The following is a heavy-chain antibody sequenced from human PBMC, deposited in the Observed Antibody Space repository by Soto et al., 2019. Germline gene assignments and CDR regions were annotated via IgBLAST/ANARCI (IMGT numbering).Heavy chain of an antibody. CDR2: IYHSGST. V-gene: IGHV4-4*02. Sequence: SETLSLNCAVSDGSIRNHNWWSWVRQPPGKGLEWIGDIYHSGSTNSNPSLKSRVTISVDKSKNQFSLTLNSVTAADTAVYYCARNPTVTTPNYFDYWGLGTLVTVSS. CDR1: DGSIRNHNW. CDR3: ARNPTVTTPNYFDY. J-gene: IGHJ4*02. D-gene: IGHD4-17*01.